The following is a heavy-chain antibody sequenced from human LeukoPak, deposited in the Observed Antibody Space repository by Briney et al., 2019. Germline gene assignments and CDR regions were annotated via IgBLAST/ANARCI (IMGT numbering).Heavy chain of an antibody. Sequence: ASVKVSCKASGYTFTSYAMHWVRQAPGQRLEWMGWINAGNGNAKYSQKFQGRVTITRDTSASTAYMELSSLRSEDTAVYYCARGYSYAQPFDYWGQGTLVTVSS. CDR1: GYTFTSYA. CDR3: ARGYSYAQPFDY. J-gene: IGHJ4*02. CDR2: INAGNGNA. D-gene: IGHD5-18*01. V-gene: IGHV1-3*01.